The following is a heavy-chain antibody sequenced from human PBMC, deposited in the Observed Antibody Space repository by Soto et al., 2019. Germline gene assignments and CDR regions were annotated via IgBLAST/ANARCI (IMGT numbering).Heavy chain of an antibody. CDR1: GGSFSGYY. J-gene: IGHJ2*01. CDR2: INHSGST. CDR3: ARGPRVVAATATHFDL. V-gene: IGHV4-34*01. Sequence: SETLSLTCAVYGGSFSGYYWSWIRQPPGKGLEWIGEINHSGSTNYNPSLKSRATISVDTSKNQFSLKLSSVTAADTAVYYCARGPRVVAATATHFDLWGRGTLVTVSS. D-gene: IGHD2-15*01.